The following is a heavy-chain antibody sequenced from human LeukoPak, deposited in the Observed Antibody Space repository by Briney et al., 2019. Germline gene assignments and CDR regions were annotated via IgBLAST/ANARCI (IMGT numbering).Heavy chain of an antibody. V-gene: IGHV3-21*01. CDR1: GFTFSSYS. CDR3: ARGGQLVYFDY. CDR2: ISSSSSYI. Sequence: TGGSLRLSCAASGFTFSSYSMNWVRQAPGKGLEWVSSISSSSSYIYYADSVKGRFTISRDNAKNSLYLQMNSLRAEDAAVYYCARGGQLVYFDYWGQGTLVTVSS. D-gene: IGHD6-13*01. J-gene: IGHJ4*02.